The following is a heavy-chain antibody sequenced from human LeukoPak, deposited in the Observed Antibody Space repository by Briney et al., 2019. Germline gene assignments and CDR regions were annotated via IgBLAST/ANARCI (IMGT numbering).Heavy chain of an antibody. J-gene: IGHJ6*02. CDR3: ARHSGYHYYYYGMDV. V-gene: IGHV1-8*01. Sequence: GASVKVSCKASGYTFTSYDINWVRQATGQGLEWMGWMNPNSGNTGYAQKFQGRVTMTRNTSISTAYMELSSLRSEDTAVYYCARHSGYHYYYYGMDVWGQGTTVTVSS. CDR1: GYTFTSYD. CDR2: MNPNSGNT. D-gene: IGHD5-12*01.